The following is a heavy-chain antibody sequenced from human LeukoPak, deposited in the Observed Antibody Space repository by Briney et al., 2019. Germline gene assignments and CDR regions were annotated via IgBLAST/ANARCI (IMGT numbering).Heavy chain of an antibody. V-gene: IGHV4-39*01. D-gene: IGHD5-24*01. CDR3: ARHSAMEMTTMPAFDY. CDR1: GGSISSSSYY. J-gene: IGHJ4*02. CDR2: IYYSGST. Sequence: SETLSLTCTVSGGSISSSSYYWGWIRQPPGKGLEWIGSIYYSGSTYYNPSLKSRVTISVDTSKNQFSLKLNSVTAADTAVYYCARHSAMEMTTMPAFDYWGQGTLVTVSS.